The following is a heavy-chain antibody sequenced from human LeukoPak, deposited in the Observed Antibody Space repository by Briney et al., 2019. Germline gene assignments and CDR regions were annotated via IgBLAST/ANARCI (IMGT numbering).Heavy chain of an antibody. J-gene: IGHJ5*02. D-gene: IGHD3-10*01. CDR1: GFTFCSSW. CDR2: INPDTSEI. Sequence: PGKSLRLSCEASGFTFCSSWMSWVRQGPGKGRQWVASINPDTSEIHYVGAVRGRFTISRDNAKNSLYLQMSSLTADDTALYYCVRSHHPGGWFDPWGQGTLVSVS. CDR3: VRSHHPGGWFDP. V-gene: IGHV3-7*01.